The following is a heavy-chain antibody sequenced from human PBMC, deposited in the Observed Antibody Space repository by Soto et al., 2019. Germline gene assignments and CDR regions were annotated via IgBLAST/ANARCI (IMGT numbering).Heavy chain of an antibody. D-gene: IGHD3-9*01. V-gene: IGHV1-2*02. J-gene: IGHJ4*02. CDR2: LSPTTGGT. CDR1: GNTLTSFY. Sequence: SVKVSFRTSGNTLTSFYIHWVRQAPGQGLEWVGRLSPTTGGTNYAQHFQGRVTVTWDMSTFTAYMELSSLIYEDTAVYYCARPPGYVTDWYYFDTWGQGTQVTVSS. CDR3: ARPPGYVTDWYYFDT.